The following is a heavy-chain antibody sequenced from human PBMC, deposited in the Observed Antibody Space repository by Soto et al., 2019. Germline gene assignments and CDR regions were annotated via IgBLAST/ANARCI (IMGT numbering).Heavy chain of an antibody. CDR3: GRVRLCGLRGVRGYARVICY. V-gene: IGHV3-72*01. CDR1: GFTFSDHY. Sequence: EVHLVESGGGLVPPGGSLRLACAASGFTFSDHYMDWFRQAPGKGLEWVGRTKNKANSYTTQSAASVKGRFTISRDESMNSLYLQMNRLEARDAAVYYCGRVRLCGLRGVRGYARVICYWGQGPLVTVSS. J-gene: IGHJ4*02. CDR2: TKNKANSYTT. D-gene: IGHD5-12*01.